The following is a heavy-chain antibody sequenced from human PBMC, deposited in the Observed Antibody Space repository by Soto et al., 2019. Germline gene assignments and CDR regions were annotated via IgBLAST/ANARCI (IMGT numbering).Heavy chain of an antibody. Sequence: SDTLSLTCAISGCSINSRYWWSWFRQSPGKGLEWIGEIYHSGSTNYNPSLKSRVIISLDKSMNQFSLNLISVTAADTAVYYCARDQNGSGNYYTRYFDYWGQGTLVTVS. CDR3: ARDQNGSGNYYTRYFDY. CDR1: GCSINSRYW. J-gene: IGHJ4*02. CDR2: IYHSGST. V-gene: IGHV4-4*02. D-gene: IGHD3-10*01.